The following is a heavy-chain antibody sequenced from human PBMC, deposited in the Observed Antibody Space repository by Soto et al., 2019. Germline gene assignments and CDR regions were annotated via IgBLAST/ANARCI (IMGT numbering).Heavy chain of an antibody. V-gene: IGHV3-33*01. D-gene: IGHD3-9*01. CDR2: IWYDGSNK. Sequence: QVQLVESGGGVVQPGRSLRLSCAASGFTFSSYGMHWVRQAPGKGLEWVAVIWYDGSNKYYADSVKGRFTISRDNSKNTLYLQMNSLRAEDTAVYYCAREPHTNDILTGYGMDVWGQGTTVTVSS. CDR1: GFTFSSYG. CDR3: AREPHTNDILTGYGMDV. J-gene: IGHJ6*02.